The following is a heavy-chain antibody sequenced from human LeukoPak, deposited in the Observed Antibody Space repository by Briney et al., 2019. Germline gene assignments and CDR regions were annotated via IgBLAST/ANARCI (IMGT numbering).Heavy chain of an antibody. CDR1: GGSFSGYY. CDR2: INHSGST. Sequence: SETLSLTCAVYGGSFSGYYWSWIRQPPGKGLEWIGEINHSGSTNYNPSLKSRVTISVDTSKNQFSLKLSSVTAADTAVYYCARFLEGPWGQGTLVTVSS. V-gene: IGHV4-34*01. J-gene: IGHJ5*02. CDR3: ARFLEGP.